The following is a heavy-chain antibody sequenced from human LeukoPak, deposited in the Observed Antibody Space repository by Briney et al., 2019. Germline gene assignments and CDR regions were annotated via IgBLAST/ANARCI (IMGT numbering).Heavy chain of an antibody. CDR3: AREGDIVGATIDS. J-gene: IGHJ4*02. CDR1: GFSISSGYY. CDR2: ISHSWST. V-gene: IGHV4-38-2*02. Sequence: SETLSLTCTVSGFSISSGYYWGWIRQPPGERLEWIGSISHSWSTYYNPSLKGRVTISLDPSKNQFSLRLSFVTAADTAVYFCAREGDIVGATIDSWGQGTLVTVSS. D-gene: IGHD1-26*01.